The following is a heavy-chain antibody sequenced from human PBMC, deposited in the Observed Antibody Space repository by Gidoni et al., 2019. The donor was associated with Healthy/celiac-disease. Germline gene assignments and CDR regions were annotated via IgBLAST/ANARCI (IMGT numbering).Heavy chain of an antibody. V-gene: IGHV1-69*01. CDR1: GGTFSRYA. D-gene: IGHD3-3*01. CDR3: ARVFGDFWSGYYYYYGMDV. Sequence: QVQLVQSGAEVKKPGSSVKVSCKASGGTFSRYAISWVRQAPGQGLEWMGGIIPIFGTANYAQKFQSRVTITADESTSTAYMELSSLRSEDTAVYYCARVFGDFWSGYYYYYGMDVWGQGTTVTVSS. CDR2: IIPIFGTA. J-gene: IGHJ6*02.